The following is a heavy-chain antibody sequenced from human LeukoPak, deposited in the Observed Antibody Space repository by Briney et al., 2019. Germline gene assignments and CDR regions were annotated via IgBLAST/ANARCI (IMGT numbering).Heavy chain of an antibody. V-gene: IGHV4-59*01. D-gene: IGHD6-13*01. Sequence: SETLSLTCTVSGGSISSYYWSWIRQPPGKGLEWIGYIYYSGSTNYNPSLKSRVTISVDTSKNQFSLKLSSVTAADTAVYYCATTPTYSSSWYGAAEYFQHWGQGTLVTVSS. CDR3: ATTPTYSSSWYGAAEYFQH. CDR1: GGSISSYY. J-gene: IGHJ1*01. CDR2: IYYSGST.